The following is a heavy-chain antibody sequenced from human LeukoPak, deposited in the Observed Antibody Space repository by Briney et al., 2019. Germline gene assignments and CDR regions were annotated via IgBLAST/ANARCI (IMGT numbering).Heavy chain of an antibody. J-gene: IGHJ4*02. Sequence: GGSLRLSCAASGFTFDDYAMHWVRHAPGKGLEWVSGISWNSGSIGYADSVKGRFTISRDNAKNSLYLQMNSLRAEDTALYYCAKVSYRLSSGWIDYWGQGTLVTVSS. D-gene: IGHD6-19*01. CDR2: ISWNSGSI. CDR1: GFTFDDYA. V-gene: IGHV3-9*01. CDR3: AKVSYRLSSGWIDY.